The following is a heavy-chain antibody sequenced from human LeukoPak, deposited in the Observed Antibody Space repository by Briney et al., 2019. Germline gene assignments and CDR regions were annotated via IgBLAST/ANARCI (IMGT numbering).Heavy chain of an antibody. Sequence: SETLSLTCTVSGGSISGYYWSWIRQPPGKGLEWIGYIYYSGSTKYNPSLKSRVTISVDTSKNQFSLKLNSVTAADTAIYYCARDRTHRGSSTTYFYAMDVWGQGTTVTVSS. D-gene: IGHD6-6*01. J-gene: IGHJ6*02. CDR2: IYYSGST. CDR1: GGSISGYY. V-gene: IGHV4-59*01. CDR3: ARDRTHRGSSTTYFYAMDV.